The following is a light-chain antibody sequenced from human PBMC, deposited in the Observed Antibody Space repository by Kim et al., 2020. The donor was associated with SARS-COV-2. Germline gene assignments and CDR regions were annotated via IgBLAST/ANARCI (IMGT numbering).Light chain of an antibody. J-gene: IGLJ3*02. CDR2: KDS. CDR1: ALPKQY. V-gene: IGLV3-25*03. CDR3: KSADSSGTWV. Sequence: SYELTQPPSVSVSPGQTARITCSGDALPKQYAYWYQQKPGQAPVLVIYKDSERPSGIPERFSGSSSGTTVTLPISGVQAEDEADYYCKSADSSGTWVFGG.